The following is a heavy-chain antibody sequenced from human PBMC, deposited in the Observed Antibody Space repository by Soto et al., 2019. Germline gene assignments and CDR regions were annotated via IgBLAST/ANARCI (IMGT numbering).Heavy chain of an antibody. J-gene: IGHJ4*02. D-gene: IGHD5-18*01. CDR2: MCYTGST. Sequence: QVQLQESGPGLVKPSETVSLTCTVCGGSISNYYWSWVRQPTGKGVVWIGFMCYTGSTNCNSSLKSRVTMSLGTSKNQFSLQLSSVTAADTAVYYCARWGYSFASGYYFDYGGQGTLVTVSS. CDR3: ARWGYSFASGYYFDY. V-gene: IGHV4-59*01. CDR1: GGSISNYY.